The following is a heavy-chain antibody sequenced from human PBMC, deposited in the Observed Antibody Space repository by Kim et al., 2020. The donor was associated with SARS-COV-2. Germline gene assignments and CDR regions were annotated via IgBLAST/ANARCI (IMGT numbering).Heavy chain of an antibody. J-gene: IGHJ4*02. V-gene: IGHV3-74*01. CDR3: ARVRIAARAFDY. D-gene: IGHD6-6*01. Sequence: SYADSVKGRFTISRDNAKNTLYLQMNSLRAEDTAVYYCARVRIAARAFDYWGQGTLVTVSS.